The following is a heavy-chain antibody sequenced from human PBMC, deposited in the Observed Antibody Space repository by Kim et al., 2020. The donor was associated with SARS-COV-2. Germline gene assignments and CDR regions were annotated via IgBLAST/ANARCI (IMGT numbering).Heavy chain of an antibody. D-gene: IGHD3-22*01. V-gene: IGHV7-4-1*02. J-gene: IGHJ6*02. Sequence: GFKGRFVFSLDTSVSTAYLQISSLKAEDTAVYYCARKNYYDLDYYGMDVWGQGTTVTVSS. CDR3: ARKNYYDLDYYGMDV.